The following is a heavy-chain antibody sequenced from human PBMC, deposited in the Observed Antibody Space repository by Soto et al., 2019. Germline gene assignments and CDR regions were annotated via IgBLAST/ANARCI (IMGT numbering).Heavy chain of an antibody. V-gene: IGHV4-34*01. CDR1: GGSFSCYY. J-gene: IGHJ4*02. Sequence: SETLSLACAVEGGSFSCYYWRWIRQPPGKVLEWIGEINHSGSTNYNPSLKSRVTISVDTSKNQFSLKLSSVTAADTAVYYCERRSMTTVTLFDYWAQGTMVTVSS. D-gene: IGHD4-17*01. CDR3: ERRSMTTVTLFDY. CDR2: INHSGST.